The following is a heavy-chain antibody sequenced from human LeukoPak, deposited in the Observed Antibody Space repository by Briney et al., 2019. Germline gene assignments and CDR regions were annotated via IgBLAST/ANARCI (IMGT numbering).Heavy chain of an antibody. J-gene: IGHJ5*02. D-gene: IGHD2-2*01. CDR2: INPNSGGT. V-gene: IGHV1-2*02. Sequence: ASVKVSCKASGYTFTGYYMHWVRQAPGQGLEWMGWINPNSGGTNYAQKFQGRVTMTRDTSISTAYMELSRLRSDDTAVYYCARDPLVVPADYNWFGPWGQGTLVTVSS. CDR1: GYTFTGYY. CDR3: ARDPLVVPADYNWFGP.